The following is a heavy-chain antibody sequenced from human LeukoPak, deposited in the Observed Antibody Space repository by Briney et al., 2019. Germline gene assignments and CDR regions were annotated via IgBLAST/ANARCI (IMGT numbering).Heavy chain of an antibody. CDR3: ARAPTVLVGYCSSSSCQADY. CDR1: GFTFSSSS. CDR2: INNSNSTR. Sequence: PGGSLRLSCAASGFTFSSSSMNWVRQAPGKGLEWVSYINNSNSTRYYADSVKGRFTMSRDNAKNSLYLQMNSLRVEDTAVYYCARAPTVLVGYCSSSSCQADYWGQGTLVTVS. J-gene: IGHJ4*02. D-gene: IGHD2-2*01. V-gene: IGHV3-48*01.